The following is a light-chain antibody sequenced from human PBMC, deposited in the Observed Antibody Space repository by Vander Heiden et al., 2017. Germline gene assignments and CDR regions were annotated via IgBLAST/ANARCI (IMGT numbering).Light chain of an antibody. CDR1: SSDVGAYDY. CDR3: CSYAGSYTWV. V-gene: IGLV2-11*01. Sequence: SSPTSPRLGSGSPGQSVTSSCSGTSSDVGAYDYVSWYQQHPGKAPKLLIYDVTKWPSGVPDRFSGSKSGNTATLTISGLLAEDEADYYCCSYAGSYTWVFGGGTKVTGL. CDR2: DVT. J-gene: IGLJ3*02.